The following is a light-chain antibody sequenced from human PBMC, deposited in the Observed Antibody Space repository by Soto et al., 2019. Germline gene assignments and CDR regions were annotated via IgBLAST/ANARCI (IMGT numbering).Light chain of an antibody. CDR1: QSISSSY. CDR2: GAS. V-gene: IGKV3-20*01. Sequence: ETVLTQSPGTLSLSPGERATLSCRASQSISSSYLAWYQQKPGQAPRLLMYGASSRATGIPDRFSGSGSGTDFTLTISRLEPEDFAVYYCQQYGSSPRTFGQGTKLEIK. CDR3: QQYGSSPRT. J-gene: IGKJ2*01.